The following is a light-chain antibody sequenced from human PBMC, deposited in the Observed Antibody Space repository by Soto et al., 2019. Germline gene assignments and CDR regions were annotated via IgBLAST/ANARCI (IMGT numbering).Light chain of an antibody. V-gene: IGKV1-27*01. Sequence: DIQMTQSPATLSASVGDRVTITCRASQGISNYLAWYQQKPGKVPKLLINAASALESGVPSRFSGSGSGTHFTLTISSLQPEDVASYYCQNYNSASFTFGPGTKVEIK. CDR1: QGISNY. CDR2: AAS. CDR3: QNYNSASFT. J-gene: IGKJ3*01.